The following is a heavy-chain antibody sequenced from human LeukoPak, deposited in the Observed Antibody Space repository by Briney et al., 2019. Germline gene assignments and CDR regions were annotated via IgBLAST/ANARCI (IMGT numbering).Heavy chain of an antibody. D-gene: IGHD3-22*01. J-gene: IGHJ4*02. CDR1: GFTFSSYG. V-gene: IGHV3-30*18. CDR3: AKGSHYYDSGGYYIEY. Sequence: GGSLRLSCAASGFTFSSYGMHWVRQAPGKGLEWVAVISYDGSNQYYAVSVKGRFTISRDNSKNTLYPQMNSLRPDDTAVYFCAKGSHYYDSGGYYIEYWGQGTLVAVSS. CDR2: ISYDGSNQ.